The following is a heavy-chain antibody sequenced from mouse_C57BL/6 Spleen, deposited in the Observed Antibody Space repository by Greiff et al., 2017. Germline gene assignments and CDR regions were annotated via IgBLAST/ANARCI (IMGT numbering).Heavy chain of an antibody. D-gene: IGHD2-1*01. CDR1: GYAFTNYL. CDR3: ARGGNYYWYFDV. V-gene: IGHV1-54*01. J-gene: IGHJ1*03. Sequence: VKLQESGAELVRPGTSVKVSCKASGYAFTNYLIEWVKQRPGQGLEWIGVINPGSGGTNYNEKFKGKATLTADKSSSTAYMQLSSLTSEDSAVYFCARGGNYYWYFDVWGTGTTVTVSS. CDR2: INPGSGGT.